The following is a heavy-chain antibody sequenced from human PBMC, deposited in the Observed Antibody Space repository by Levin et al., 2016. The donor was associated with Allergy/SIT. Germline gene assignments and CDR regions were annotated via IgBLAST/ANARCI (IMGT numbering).Heavy chain of an antibody. J-gene: IGHJ4*02. D-gene: IGHD3-22*01. CDR3: IRHVETGGSSGYQF. CDR2: IRSKGNNYAT. V-gene: IGHV3-73*01. Sequence: VRQAPGKGLEWIGRIRSKGNNYATAYAASVKGRFTISRDDSKNTAYLQMNSLKTEDTAVFYCIRHVETGGSSGYQFWGQGTLVTVSS.